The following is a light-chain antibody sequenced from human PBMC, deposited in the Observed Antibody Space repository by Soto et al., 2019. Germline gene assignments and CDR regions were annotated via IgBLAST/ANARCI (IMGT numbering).Light chain of an antibody. J-gene: IGKJ2*01. CDR1: QSVTNK. CDR2: GAS. V-gene: IGKV3-15*01. Sequence: EIVITQSPATLSVFPGERATLSCRASQSVTNKLAWYQQKPGQPPRLLIYGASTRATGIPARFSGSGSGTEFILTISGLQSEDFAVYYCQQYNNWPPYTFGQGTK. CDR3: QQYNNWPPYT.